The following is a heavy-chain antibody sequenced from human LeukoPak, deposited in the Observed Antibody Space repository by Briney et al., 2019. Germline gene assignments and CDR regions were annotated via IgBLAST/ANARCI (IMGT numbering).Heavy chain of an antibody. Sequence: SETLSLTCAVSDYSISSDYFLGWIRQPPGKGLEWIGNIYHSGSTYYNPSLKSRVTISVDTSKNQFSLNLSSVTAADTAVYYCARDYRGIRRAGHGFDIWGQGTMVTVSS. CDR2: IYHSGST. CDR1: DYSISSDYF. CDR3: ARDYRGIRRAGHGFDI. J-gene: IGHJ3*02. D-gene: IGHD3-10*01. V-gene: IGHV4-38-2*02.